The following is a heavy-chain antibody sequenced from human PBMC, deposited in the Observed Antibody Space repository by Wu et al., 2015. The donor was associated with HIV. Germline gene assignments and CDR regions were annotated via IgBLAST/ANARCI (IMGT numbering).Heavy chain of an antibody. CDR3: AIWGSSTNLVGSSYYMDV. J-gene: IGHJ6*03. V-gene: IGHV1-46*03. Sequence: QVQLVQSGAEVKKPGASVKVSCKASGYTFTSYYMHWVRQAPGQGLEWMGIINPSGGSTSYAQKFQGRVTMTRDTSTSTVYMELSSLRSEDTAVYYCAIWGSSTNLVGSSYYMDVWGKGTTGHRLL. D-gene: IGHD6-6*01. CDR2: INPSGGST. CDR1: GYTFTSYY.